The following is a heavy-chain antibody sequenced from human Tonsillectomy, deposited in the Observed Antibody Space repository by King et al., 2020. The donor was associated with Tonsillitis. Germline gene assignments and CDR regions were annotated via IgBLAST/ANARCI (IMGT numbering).Heavy chain of an antibody. D-gene: IGHD2-2*01. CDR2: ISGSGGST. CDR3: SPVGPDALGIDY. Sequence: VQLVESWGGLVQPGGSLRLSCAASGFTFSSYAVSWVRQAPGKGLEWVSAISGSGGSTHYADSVKGRFTISRDNSKNTLYLQMNSLRAEDTAVYYCSPVGPDALGIDYWGQGTLVTVSS. V-gene: IGHV3-23*04. CDR1: GFTFSSYA. J-gene: IGHJ4*02.